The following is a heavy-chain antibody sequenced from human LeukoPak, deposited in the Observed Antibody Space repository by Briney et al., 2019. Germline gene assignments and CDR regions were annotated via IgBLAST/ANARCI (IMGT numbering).Heavy chain of an antibody. J-gene: IGHJ4*02. D-gene: IGHD2-15*01. V-gene: IGHV3-23*01. CDR2: ISGSGGST. CDR3: AKGRSGGSMPFDY. CDR1: GFTFSSYG. Sequence: GGSLRLSCAASGFTFSSYGMSWVRQAPGKGLEWVSAISGSGGSTYYADSVKGRFTISRDNSKNTLYLQMNSLRAEDTAVYYCAKGRSGGSMPFDYWGQGTLVTVSS.